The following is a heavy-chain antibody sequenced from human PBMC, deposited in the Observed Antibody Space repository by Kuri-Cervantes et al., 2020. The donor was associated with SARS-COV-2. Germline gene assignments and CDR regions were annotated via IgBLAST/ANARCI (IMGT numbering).Heavy chain of an antibody. V-gene: IGHV4-4*07. J-gene: IGHJ6*03. CDR3: ARDPGPHTIFGVVDYYYYMDV. Sequence: SETLSLTCTVAGGSISSYYWSWIRQPAGKELEWIGRIYTSGSTNYNPSLKSRVTMSVDTSKNQFSLKLSSVTAADTAVYYCARDPGPHTIFGVVDYYYYMDVWGKGTTVTVSS. CDR1: GGSISSYY. D-gene: IGHD3-3*01. CDR2: IYTSGST.